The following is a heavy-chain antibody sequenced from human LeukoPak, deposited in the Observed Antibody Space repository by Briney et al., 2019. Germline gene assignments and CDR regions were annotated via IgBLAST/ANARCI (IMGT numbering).Heavy chain of an antibody. CDR3: AREYSSSWYVDFFDY. D-gene: IGHD6-13*01. J-gene: IGHJ4*02. CDR1: GGSISSGSYY. Sequence: SETLSLTCTVSGGSISSGSYYWSWIRQPAGKGLEWIGRIYTSGSTNYNPSLKSRVTISVDTSKNQFSLKLSSVTAADTAVYYCAREYSSSWYVDFFDYWGQGTLVTVSS. CDR2: IYTSGST. V-gene: IGHV4-61*02.